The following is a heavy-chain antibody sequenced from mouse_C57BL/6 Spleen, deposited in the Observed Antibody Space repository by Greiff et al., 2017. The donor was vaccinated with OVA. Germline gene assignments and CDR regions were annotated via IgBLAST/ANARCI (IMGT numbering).Heavy chain of an antibody. CDR1: GFTFNDYG. V-gene: IGHV5-17*01. D-gene: IGHD1-2*01. J-gene: IGHJ2*01. CDR2: ISSGSSTI. Sequence: EVHLVESGGGSVKPGGSLKLSCAASGFTFNDYGMHWVRQAPEKGLEWVAYISSGSSTIYYTDTVKGRFTISRDNAKNTLFLQMTSLRSEDTAMYYCARQTAYYFDYWGQGTTLTVSS. CDR3: ARQTAYYFDY.